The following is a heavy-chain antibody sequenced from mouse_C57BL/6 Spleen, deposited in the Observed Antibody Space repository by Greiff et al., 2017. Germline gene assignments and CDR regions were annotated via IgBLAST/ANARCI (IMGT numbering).Heavy chain of an antibody. J-gene: IGHJ4*01. Sequence: VQLQQPGAELVRPGSSVKLSCKASGYTFTSYWMDWVKQRPGQGLEWIGNIYPSDSETHYNQKFKDKATLTVDKSSSTAYMQLSSLTSEDSAVYYCARNYYGSSAGAMDYWGQGTSVTVSS. V-gene: IGHV1-61*01. CDR1: GYTFTSYW. CDR3: ARNYYGSSAGAMDY. D-gene: IGHD1-1*01. CDR2: IYPSDSET.